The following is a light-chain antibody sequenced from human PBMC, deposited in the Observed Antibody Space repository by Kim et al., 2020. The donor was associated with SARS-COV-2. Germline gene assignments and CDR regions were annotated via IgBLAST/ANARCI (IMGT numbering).Light chain of an antibody. CDR2: DSS. CDR3: SSYTSSSTNV. Sequence: GPSITIASTRPSSDIGSNSYVSWYQQHPGNAPILMIYDSSNRPAGISSRFSGTKSGNTASLTISGLQAEDEADYYCSSYTSSSTNVCGTGTKVTVL. CDR1: SSDIGSNSY. V-gene: IGLV2-14*03. J-gene: IGLJ1*01.